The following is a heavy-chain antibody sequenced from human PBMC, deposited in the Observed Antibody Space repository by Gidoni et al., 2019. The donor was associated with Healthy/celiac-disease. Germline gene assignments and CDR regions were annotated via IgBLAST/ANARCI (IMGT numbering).Heavy chain of an antibody. CDR2: INSDGSST. J-gene: IGHJ4*02. CDR1: GFTFSSYW. Sequence: EVQLVESGGGLVQPGGSLRLSCAASGFTFSSYWMHWVRQAPGKGLVWVSRINSDGSSTSYADSVKGRFTISRDNAKNTLYLQMNSLRAEDTAVYYCARGRITIFGVVSEFDYWGQGTLVTVSS. D-gene: IGHD3-3*01. CDR3: ARGRITIFGVVSEFDY. V-gene: IGHV3-74*01.